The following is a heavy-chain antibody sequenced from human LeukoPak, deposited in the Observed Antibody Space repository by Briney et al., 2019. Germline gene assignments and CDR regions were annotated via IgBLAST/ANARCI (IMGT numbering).Heavy chain of an antibody. D-gene: IGHD5-18*01. J-gene: IGHJ5*02. CDR3: ARYSYGLYNWFDP. CDR1: GGSFSGYY. V-gene: IGHV4-59*01. Sequence: PSETLSLTCAVYGGSFSGYYWSWIRQPPGKGLEWIGYIYYSGSTNYNPSLKSRVTISVDTSKNQFSLKLSSVTAADTAVYYCARYSYGLYNWFDPWGQGTLVTVSS. CDR2: IYYSGST.